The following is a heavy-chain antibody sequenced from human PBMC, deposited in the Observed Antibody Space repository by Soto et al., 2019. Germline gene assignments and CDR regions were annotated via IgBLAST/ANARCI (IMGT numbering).Heavy chain of an antibody. D-gene: IGHD5-12*01. V-gene: IGHV3-21*01. CDR2: ISSSSSYI. CDR3: ASVCASCYPVRGYDSPDX. J-gene: IGHJ4*02. Sequence: GGSLRLGCAASGFTFSSYSMNWVRQAPGKGLEWVSSISSSSSYIYYADSVKGRFTISRDNAKNSLYLQMNSLRAEDTAVYYCASVCASCYPVRGYDSPDXWGQGTLFTVSX. CDR1: GFTFSSYS.